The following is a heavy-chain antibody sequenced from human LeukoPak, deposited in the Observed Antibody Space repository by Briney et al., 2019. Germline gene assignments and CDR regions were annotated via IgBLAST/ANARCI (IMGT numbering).Heavy chain of an antibody. D-gene: IGHD3-16*02. CDR2: IKQGGSET. Sequence: PGGSLRLSCAASGFTFSSYWMSWVRQAPGKGLEGVAYIKQGGSETYYVDSVKGRFTISRDDAKNSLYLQMNSLRAEDTAVYYCARDIEALDIWGQGTMVSVSP. V-gene: IGHV3-7*01. CDR1: GFTFSSYW. CDR3: ARDIEALDI. J-gene: IGHJ3*02.